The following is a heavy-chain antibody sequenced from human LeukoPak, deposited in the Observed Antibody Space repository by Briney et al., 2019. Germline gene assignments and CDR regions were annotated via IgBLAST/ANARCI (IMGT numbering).Heavy chain of an antibody. CDR2: IYYSGST. CDR3: AKAHGSGSSYYYYYGMDV. CDR1: GGSISSYY. D-gene: IGHD3-10*01. J-gene: IGHJ6*02. Sequence: SETLSLTCTVSGGSISSYYWSWIRQPPGKGLEWIGYIYYSGSTNYNPSLKSRVTISVDTSKNQFSLKLSSVTAADTAVYYCAKAHGSGSSYYYYYGMDVWGQGTTVTVSS. V-gene: IGHV4-59*08.